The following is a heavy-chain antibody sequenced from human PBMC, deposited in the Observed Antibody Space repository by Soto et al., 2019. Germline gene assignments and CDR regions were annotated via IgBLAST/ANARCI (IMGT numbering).Heavy chain of an antibody. CDR1: GYSFTSYW. V-gene: IGHV5-51*01. J-gene: IGHJ3*02. D-gene: IGHD2-15*01. Sequence: HGESLKISCKGSGYSFTSYWIGWVRQMPGKGLEWMGIIYPGDSDTRYSPSFQGQVTISADKSISTAYLQWSSLKASDTAMYYCARGYCSGGSCYLPDAFDIWGQGTMVTVSS. CDR2: IYPGDSDT. CDR3: ARGYCSGGSCYLPDAFDI.